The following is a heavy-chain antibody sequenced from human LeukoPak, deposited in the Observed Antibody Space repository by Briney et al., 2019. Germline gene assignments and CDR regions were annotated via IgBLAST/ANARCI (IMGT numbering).Heavy chain of an antibody. Sequence: GGSPRLSCAASGFPFSTYAMNWVRQAPGKGLGWVSVITGSGGFTQYADSVKGRFTIPRDNSKNTVYLQMNSLRVEDTALYYCVRSLDYWGQGTLVTVSS. J-gene: IGHJ4*02. V-gene: IGHV3-23*01. CDR1: GFPFSTYA. CDR2: ITGSGGFT. CDR3: VRSLDY.